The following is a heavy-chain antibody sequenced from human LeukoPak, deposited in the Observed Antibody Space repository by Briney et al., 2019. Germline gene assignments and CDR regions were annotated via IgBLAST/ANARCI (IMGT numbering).Heavy chain of an antibody. CDR1: GGSISSYY. J-gene: IGHJ6*03. Sequence: SETLSLTCTVSGGSISSYYWSWIRQPPGKGLVWIGYIHYSGSTNYNPSLKSRVTISVDTSKNQFSLKLSSVTAADTAVYYCARGRGYCSGGSCYSSYYMDVWGKGTTVTVSS. V-gene: IGHV4-59*08. CDR3: ARGRGYCSGGSCYSSYYMDV. D-gene: IGHD2-15*01. CDR2: IHYSGST.